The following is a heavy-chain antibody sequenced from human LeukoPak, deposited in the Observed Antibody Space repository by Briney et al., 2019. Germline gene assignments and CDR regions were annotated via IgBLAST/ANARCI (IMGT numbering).Heavy chain of an antibody. J-gene: IGHJ6*02. CDR2: INPSGGST. D-gene: IGHD5-12*01. V-gene: IGHV1-46*01. CDR1: GYTFTSYY. CDR3: ARGSGYDGSYYYYGMDV. Sequence: ASVKVSCKASGYTFTSYYMHWVRQAPGQGLEWMGIINPSGGSTNYAQKFQGRVTITADKSTSTAYMELSSLRSEDTAVYYCARGSGYDGSYYYYGMDVWGQGTTVTVSS.